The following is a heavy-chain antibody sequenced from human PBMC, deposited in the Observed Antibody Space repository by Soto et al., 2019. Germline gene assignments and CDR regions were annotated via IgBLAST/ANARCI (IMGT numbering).Heavy chain of an antibody. CDR1: GVTFGSYE. V-gene: IGHV3-48*03. J-gene: IGHJ6*02. Sequence: GGSLRLSCAASGVTFGSYEMNWVRQAPGKGLEWVSYISSSGSTIYYADSVKGRFTISRDNAKNSLYLQMNSLRAEDTAVYYCARDQTGIAVAGPDYYYYGMDVWGQGTTVTVSS. CDR2: ISSSGSTI. CDR3: ARDQTGIAVAGPDYYYYGMDV. D-gene: IGHD6-19*01.